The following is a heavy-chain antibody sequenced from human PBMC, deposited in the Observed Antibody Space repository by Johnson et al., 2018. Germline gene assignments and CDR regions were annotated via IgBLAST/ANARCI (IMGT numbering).Heavy chain of an antibody. J-gene: IGHJ1*01. CDR2: IRSKANSYAT. CDR1: GFTFSGPA. Sequence: VQLQESGGGLVQPGGSLKLSCAASGFTFSGPAMHWVRQASGKGLEWVGRIRSKANSYATAYAASVKGRFTISRDDSKNTAYLQRNSLKTENTAVYYCTRMNYYESRCYDNYADFQHWGQVTLGTVS. D-gene: IGHD3-22*01. V-gene: IGHV3-73*01. CDR3: TRMNYYESRCYDNYADFQH.